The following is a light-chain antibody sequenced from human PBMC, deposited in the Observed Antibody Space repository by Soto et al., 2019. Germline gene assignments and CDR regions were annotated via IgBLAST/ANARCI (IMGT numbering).Light chain of an antibody. CDR1: ESIGNY. Sequence: EVVLTQSPATLSLSPGERATLSCRASESIGNYLAWYQQKLGQAPKLLIYDASHRAIGIPGRFSGDGSGTEVTLSISSLEPEDFAVYYCQWRSDWPPRLTFGGGTKVEIQ. CDR2: DAS. CDR3: QWRSDWPPRLT. J-gene: IGKJ4*01. V-gene: IGKV3-11*01.